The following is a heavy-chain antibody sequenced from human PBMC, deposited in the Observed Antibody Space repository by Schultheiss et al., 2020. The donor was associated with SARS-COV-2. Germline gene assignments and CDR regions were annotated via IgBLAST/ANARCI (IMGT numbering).Heavy chain of an antibody. Sequence: GGSLRLSCAASGFTFSSYAMHWVRQAPGKGLEWVSSISSSSSYIYYADSVKGRFTISRDNAKNSLYLQMNSLRAEDTAVYYCAREDTHCTNGVCWPYGMDVWGQGTTVTVSS. V-gene: IGHV3-21*01. CDR1: GFTFSSYA. CDR3: AREDTHCTNGVCWPYGMDV. J-gene: IGHJ6*02. D-gene: IGHD2-8*01. CDR2: ISSSSSYI.